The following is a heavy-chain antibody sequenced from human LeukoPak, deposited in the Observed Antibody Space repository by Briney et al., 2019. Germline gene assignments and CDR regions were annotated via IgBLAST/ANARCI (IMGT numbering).Heavy chain of an antibody. CDR1: GYTFSDFK. Sequence: ASVKVSCKASGYTFSDFKMHWVRQAPGQGLEWMGWISAYNGNTNYAQKLQGRVTMTTDTSTSTAYMELRSLRSDNTAVYYCARSGIAVAGTVFDYWGQGTLVTVSS. J-gene: IGHJ4*02. CDR3: ARSGIAVAGTVFDY. D-gene: IGHD6-19*01. CDR2: ISAYNGNT. V-gene: IGHV1-18*04.